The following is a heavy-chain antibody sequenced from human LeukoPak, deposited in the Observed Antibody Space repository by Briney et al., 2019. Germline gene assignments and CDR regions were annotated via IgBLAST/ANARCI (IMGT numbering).Heavy chain of an antibody. D-gene: IGHD4-17*01. Sequence: ASVKVSCKASGYTFTSYGISWVRQAPGQGLEWMGWISAYNGNTNYAQKLQGRVTMTTDTSTSTAYMELRSLRSEDTAVYYCASSLDHGDYPRWFDPWGQGTLVTVSS. CDR3: ASSLDHGDYPRWFDP. V-gene: IGHV1-18*01. CDR2: ISAYNGNT. J-gene: IGHJ5*02. CDR1: GYTFTSYG.